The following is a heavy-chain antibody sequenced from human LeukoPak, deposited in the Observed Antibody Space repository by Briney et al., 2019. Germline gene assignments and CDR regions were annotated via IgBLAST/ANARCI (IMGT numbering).Heavy chain of an antibody. J-gene: IGHJ6*02. Sequence: GGSLRLSCAASGFTFSRYAMHWVRQAPGKGLEWVAVISYDGSNKYYADSVKGRFTISRDNSKNTLYLQMNSLRAEDTAVYYCARDRRDYCGGDCYPNDYYYGMDVWGQGTTVTVSS. D-gene: IGHD2-21*02. CDR1: GFTFSRYA. CDR2: ISYDGSNK. CDR3: ARDRRDYCGGDCYPNDYYYGMDV. V-gene: IGHV3-30*04.